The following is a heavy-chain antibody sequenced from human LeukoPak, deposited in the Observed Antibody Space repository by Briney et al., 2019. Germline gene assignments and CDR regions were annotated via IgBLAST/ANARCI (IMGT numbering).Heavy chain of an antibody. CDR3: AKNSRGTFDY. Sequence: GGSLRLSCAASGFTFSSYGMSWVRQAPGKGLEWVSAISGGGGSTYYADSVKGRFTISRDNSKNTLYLQMNSLSAEDTAVYYCAKNSRGTFDYWGQGTLVTVSS. V-gene: IGHV3-23*01. CDR1: GFTFSSYG. CDR2: ISGGGGST. D-gene: IGHD1-1*01. J-gene: IGHJ4*02.